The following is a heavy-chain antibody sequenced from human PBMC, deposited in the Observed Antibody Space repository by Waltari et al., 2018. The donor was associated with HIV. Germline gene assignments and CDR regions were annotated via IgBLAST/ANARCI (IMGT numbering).Heavy chain of an antibody. Sequence: QIQLQESGPGLVKPSETLSLTCTVSGGSINNYYWSWIRQSPGRGLEWLGYIYYSGTTNYNPSVQSRVTISVDTSKNQFSLKVTSVTAADTAVYYCARFRCSSSSCYGRYAMDVWGQGTTVTVSS. V-gene: IGHV4-59*01. D-gene: IGHD2-2*01. J-gene: IGHJ6*02. CDR1: GGSINNYY. CDR3: ARFRCSSSSCYGRYAMDV. CDR2: IYYSGTT.